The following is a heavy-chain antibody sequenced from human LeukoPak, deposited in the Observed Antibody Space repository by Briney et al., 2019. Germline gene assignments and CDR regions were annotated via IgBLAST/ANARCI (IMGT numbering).Heavy chain of an antibody. D-gene: IGHD5-12*01. J-gene: IGHJ3*02. V-gene: IGHV3-7*01. Sequence: PGGSLRLSCSASGFTFSSYWMSWVRQAPGKGLEWVANIKQDGSEKYYVDSVKGRFTMSRDNAKNSLYLQMNSLRAEDTAVYYCARDAAITPDAFDIWGQGTMVTVSS. CDR1: GFTFSSYW. CDR2: IKQDGSEK. CDR3: ARDAAITPDAFDI.